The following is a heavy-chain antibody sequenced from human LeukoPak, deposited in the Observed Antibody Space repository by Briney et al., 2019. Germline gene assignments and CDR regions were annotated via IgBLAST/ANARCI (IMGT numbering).Heavy chain of an antibody. CDR3: AKIRFLEWPSGFDP. J-gene: IGHJ5*02. V-gene: IGHV3-74*01. CDR2: VDTHGSAT. Sequence: GGSLRLSCAASGFTFSFYWMHWVRQAPGKGLMWVSRVDTHGSATTYAESVKGRFTISRDNSKNTLYLQMNSLRAEDTAVYYCAKIRFLEWPSGFDPWGQGTLVTVSS. D-gene: IGHD3-3*01. CDR1: GFTFSFYW.